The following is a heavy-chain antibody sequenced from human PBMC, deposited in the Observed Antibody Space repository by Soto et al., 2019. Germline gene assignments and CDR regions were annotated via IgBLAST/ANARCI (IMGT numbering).Heavy chain of an antibody. CDR2: IKEDGSEK. J-gene: IGHJ4*02. Sequence: EVQLVESGGGLVQPGGSLRLSCAASGFTFSSYWVSWVRQAPGKGLEWVANIKEDGSEKYYVDSVKGRFTISRDNAKNSLYLQMNSLRAEDTAVYYCARGGYRFNGYWGQGTLVTVSS. CDR3: ARGGYRFNGY. CDR1: GFTFSSYW. V-gene: IGHV3-7*01. D-gene: IGHD5-18*01.